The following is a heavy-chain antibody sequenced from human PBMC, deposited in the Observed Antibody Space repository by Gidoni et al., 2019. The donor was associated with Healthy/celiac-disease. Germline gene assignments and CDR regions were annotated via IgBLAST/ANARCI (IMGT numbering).Heavy chain of an antibody. J-gene: IGHJ6*02. CDR2: IRGGGGST. CDR1: GLTFSSYA. D-gene: IGHD6-19*01. Sequence: EVQLLESGGGLVQPGGSLRLSCAASGLTFSSYAMCWVRQAPGTGLGWVSAIRGGGGSTYYADCVKGRFIISRDKSKNTLYLQMNGLGAEDTAVYYCAKDHTYSSGVWGQGTTVTVSS. CDR3: AKDHTYSSGV. V-gene: IGHV3-23*01.